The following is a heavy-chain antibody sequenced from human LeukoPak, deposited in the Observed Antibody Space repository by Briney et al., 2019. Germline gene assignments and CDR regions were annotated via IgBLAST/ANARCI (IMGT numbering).Heavy chain of an antibody. CDR3: ARDYYDSSGQEGYDAFDI. V-gene: IGHV4-59*12. J-gene: IGHJ3*02. Sequence: SETLSLTCTVSGGAISSYYWTWFRQPPGKGLEWIGYIYYTGSTNYNPSLKSRVTMSVDTSKNQFSLKLSSVTAADTAVYYCARDYYDSSGQEGYDAFDIRGQGTMVTVSS. CDR2: IYYTGST. CDR1: GGAISSYY. D-gene: IGHD3-22*01.